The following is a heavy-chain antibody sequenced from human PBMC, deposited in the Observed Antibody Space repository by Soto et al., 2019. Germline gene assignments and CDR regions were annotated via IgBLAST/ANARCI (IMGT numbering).Heavy chain of an antibody. J-gene: IGHJ6*02. V-gene: IGHV1-3*01. CDR1: GDTRTDFS. Sequence: SVKVSCKASGDTRTDFSMHWVRQAPGQRPEWMGWLSVGNGDTKYSQKFQGRVTITRDTSARTAYMELSNLRSEDTAVYYCATSEGDCGGGSCYNYFYYYGMDVWGQGTTVTVSS. CDR2: LSVGNGDT. D-gene: IGHD2-15*01. CDR3: ATSEGDCGGGSCYNYFYYYGMDV.